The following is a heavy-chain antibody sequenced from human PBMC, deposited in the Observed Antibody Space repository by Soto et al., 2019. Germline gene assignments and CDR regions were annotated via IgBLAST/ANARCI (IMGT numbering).Heavy chain of an antibody. CDR1: GGSFSGYY. D-gene: IGHD1-7*01. CDR2: INHSGST. CDR3: ARATAGTTRLSHYYYYMDV. V-gene: IGHV4-34*01. J-gene: IGHJ6*03. Sequence: PSETLSLTCAVYGGSFSGYYWSWIRQPPGKGLEWIGEINHSGSTNYNPSLKSRVTISVDTSKNQFSLKLSSVTAADTAVYYCARATAGTTRLSHYYYYMDVWGKGTTVTVSS.